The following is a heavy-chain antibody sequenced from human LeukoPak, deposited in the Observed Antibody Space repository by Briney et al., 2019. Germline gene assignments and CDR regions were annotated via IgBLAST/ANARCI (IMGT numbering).Heavy chain of an antibody. CDR1: GGSFSGYY. CDR2: IDHSGST. CDR3: ARGTGYPLIG. J-gene: IGHJ4*02. D-gene: IGHD3-22*01. V-gene: IGHV4-34*01. Sequence: PSETLSLTCAVYGGSFSGYYWSWIRRPPGKGLEWIGEIDHSGSTNYNPSLKSRVTISVDTSKNQFSLKLSSVTAADTAVYYCARGTGYPLIGWGQGTLVTVSS.